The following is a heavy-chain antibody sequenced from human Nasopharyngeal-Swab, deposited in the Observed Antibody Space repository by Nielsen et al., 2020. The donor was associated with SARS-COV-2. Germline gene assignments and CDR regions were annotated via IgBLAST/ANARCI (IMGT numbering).Heavy chain of an antibody. CDR3: ARRDGYIDDY. Sequence: GESLKTSCKGSGYSFTSYWISWVRQMPGKGLEWMGRIDPSDSYTNYSPSFQGHVTISADKSISTAYLQWSSLKASDTAMYYCARRDGYIDDYWGQGTLVTVSS. J-gene: IGHJ4*02. D-gene: IGHD5-24*01. CDR1: GYSFTSYW. CDR2: IDPSDSYT. V-gene: IGHV5-10-1*01.